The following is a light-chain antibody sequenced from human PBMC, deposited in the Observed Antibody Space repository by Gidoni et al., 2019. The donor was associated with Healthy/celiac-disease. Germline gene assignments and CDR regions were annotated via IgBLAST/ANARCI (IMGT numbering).Light chain of an antibody. CDR3: QQYNNWLPLT. J-gene: IGKJ4*01. CDR1: QSVSSN. CDR2: GAS. V-gene: IGKV3-15*01. Sequence: RASQSVSSNLAWYQQKPGQAPRLLIYGASTRATGIPARFSGSGSGTEFTLTISSLQSEDFAVYYCQQYNNWLPLTFGGGTKVEIK.